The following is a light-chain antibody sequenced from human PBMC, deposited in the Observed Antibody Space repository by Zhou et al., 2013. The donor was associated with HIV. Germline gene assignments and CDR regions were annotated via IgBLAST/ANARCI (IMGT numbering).Light chain of an antibody. Sequence: DIQMTQSPSSLSASVGDRVTITCRASQGIRNFLAWYQQKPGKVPKVLIYGASTLQSGVPSRFSGSGSGTDFTLTISSLQSEDFAVYYCKQYNNWFSLTFGGGTKVEIK. J-gene: IGKJ4*01. V-gene: IGKV1-27*01. CDR2: GAS. CDR1: QGIRNF. CDR3: KQYNNWFSLT.